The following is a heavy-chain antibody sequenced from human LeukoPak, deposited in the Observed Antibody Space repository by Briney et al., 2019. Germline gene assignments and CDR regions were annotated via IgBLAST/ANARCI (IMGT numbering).Heavy chain of an antibody. CDR2: IRHDGSNK. V-gene: IGHV3-30*02. J-gene: IGHJ4*02. CDR3: AKNYDFDY. D-gene: IGHD1-7*01. Sequence: GGSLRLSCAASGFTFSSYGMHWVRQAPGKGLEWVAFIRHDGSNKYYADSVKGRFTISRDNSKNTLYLQMNSLRAEDTAVYYCAKNYDFDYWGQGTLVTVSS. CDR1: GFTFSSYG.